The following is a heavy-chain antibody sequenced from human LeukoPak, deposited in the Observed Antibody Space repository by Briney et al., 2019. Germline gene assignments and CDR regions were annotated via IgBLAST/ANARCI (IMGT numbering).Heavy chain of an antibody. J-gene: IGHJ4*02. V-gene: IGHV4-31*03. Sequence: PSQTLSLTCTVSGGSISSGGYYWSWIRQHPGKGLEWIGYIYYSGSTYYNPSLKSRVTISVDTSKNQFSLKLSSVTAADTAVYYCARITRDSSGYYLSYWGQGTLVTVSS. CDR2: IYYSGST. CDR3: ARITRDSSGYYLSY. D-gene: IGHD3-22*01. CDR1: GGSISSGGYY.